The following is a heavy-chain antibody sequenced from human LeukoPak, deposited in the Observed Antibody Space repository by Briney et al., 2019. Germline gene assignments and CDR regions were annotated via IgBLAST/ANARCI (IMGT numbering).Heavy chain of an antibody. J-gene: IGHJ3*02. V-gene: IGHV1-69*13. CDR3: AREGKDAFDI. CDR2: ITPIFGTA. Sequence: SVKVSCKASGGTFSSYAISWVRQAPGQGLEWMGGITPIFGTANYAQKFQGRVTITADESTSTAYMELSSLRSEDTAVYYCAREGKDAFDIWGQGTMVTVSS. CDR1: GGTFSSYA.